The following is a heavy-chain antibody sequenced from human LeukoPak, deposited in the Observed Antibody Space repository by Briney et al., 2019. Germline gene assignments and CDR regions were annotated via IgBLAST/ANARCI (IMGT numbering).Heavy chain of an antibody. CDR1: GFTFSSYW. V-gene: IGHV3-7*01. J-gene: IGHJ4*02. D-gene: IGHD6-13*01. CDR2: IKQDGSEK. Sequence: PGGSLRLSCAGSGFTFSSYWMSWVRQAPGKGLEWVANIKQDGSEKHYVDSVKGRFTISRDNAKNSLFLQMNSLRAEDTAVYYCAKSTAAAGKKYYFDYWGQGTLVTVSS. CDR3: AKSTAAAGKKYYFDY.